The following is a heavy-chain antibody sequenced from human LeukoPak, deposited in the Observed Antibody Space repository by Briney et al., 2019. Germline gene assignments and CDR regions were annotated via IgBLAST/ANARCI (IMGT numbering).Heavy chain of an antibody. J-gene: IGHJ3*02. CDR2: ISGSSGNI. CDR3: ASNISTKPDAFDM. V-gene: IGHV3-23*01. CDR1: GFTFSSYA. Sequence: PGGSLRLSCAASGFTFSSYAMSWVRQAPGKGLEWVSAISGSSGNIYYADSVKGRFTISRDNSKNTLYLQMNSLRAEDTAVYFCASNISTKPDAFDMWARGTRVTVSS. D-gene: IGHD5-24*01.